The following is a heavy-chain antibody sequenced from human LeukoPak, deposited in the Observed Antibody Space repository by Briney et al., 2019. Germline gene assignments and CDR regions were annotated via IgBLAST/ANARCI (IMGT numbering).Heavy chain of an antibody. J-gene: IGHJ1*01. V-gene: IGHV4-59*01. Sequence: SETLTLTCTVSGGSITSYYWTWIRQPPGKGLEWIGYIYHSGTTNYNPSLKSRVTISVDTSKNQFSLKLSSVTAPDTAVYYCAQKAPYSPAYSQDWGQGTLVTVSS. D-gene: IGHD2-15*01. CDR1: GGSITSYY. CDR3: AQKAPYSPAYSQD. CDR2: IYHSGTT.